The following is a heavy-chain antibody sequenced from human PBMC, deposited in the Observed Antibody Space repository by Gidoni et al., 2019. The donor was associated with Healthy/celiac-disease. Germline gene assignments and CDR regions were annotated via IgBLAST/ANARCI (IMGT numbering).Heavy chain of an antibody. J-gene: IGHJ4*02. CDR1: GFTFSSYS. Sequence: EVQLVESGGGVVKPGGSLRLSCEASGFTFSSYSMNWVRQAPGKGLEWVSSISSSSIYIYYADSVKGRFTISRDNAKNSLYLQMNRLRAEDTAVYYCARDLYYYVSSGCYDYWGQGTLVTVSS. CDR3: ARDLYYYVSSGCYDY. CDR2: ISSSSIYI. V-gene: IGHV3-21*01. D-gene: IGHD3-22*01.